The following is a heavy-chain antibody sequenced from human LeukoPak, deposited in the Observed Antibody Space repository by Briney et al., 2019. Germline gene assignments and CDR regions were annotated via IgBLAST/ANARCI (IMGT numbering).Heavy chain of an antibody. V-gene: IGHV3-72*01. CDR3: VASSLGPGDLDY. Sequence: PGGSLRLSCAASGFTFNDHYLDWVRQAPGKGLEGVGRTRDKAASYNTEYAACVKGRFTVSRDDSKKSLYLQMNRLRAEDPAVYYCVASSLGPGDLDYWGQGTLVTVSS. CDR1: GFTFNDHY. J-gene: IGHJ4*02. CDR2: TRDKAASYNT. D-gene: IGHD4-17*01.